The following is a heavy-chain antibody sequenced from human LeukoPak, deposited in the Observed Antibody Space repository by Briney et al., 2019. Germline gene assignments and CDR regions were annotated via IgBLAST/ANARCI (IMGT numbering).Heavy chain of an antibody. CDR2: IRYDGSNK. V-gene: IGHV3-30*02. D-gene: IGHD3-22*01. J-gene: IGHJ4*02. Sequence: GGSLRLSCAASGFTFSGYGMHWVRQAPGKGLEWVAFIRYDGSNKYYADSVKGRFTISRDNSKNTLYLQMNSLRAEDTAVYYCAKESYDSSGYYYVSGYFDYWGQGTLVTVSP. CDR1: GFTFSGYG. CDR3: AKESYDSSGYYYVSGYFDY.